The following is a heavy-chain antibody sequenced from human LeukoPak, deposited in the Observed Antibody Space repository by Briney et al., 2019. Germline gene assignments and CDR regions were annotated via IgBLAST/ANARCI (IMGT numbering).Heavy chain of an antibody. V-gene: IGHV3-48*02. Sequence: PGGSLRLSRAASGFTFSYYSMNWVRQAPGKGLEWVSYISASGDFTWYADSVKGRFTISRDNARDSLYLQMNSLRDEDTAVYSCARDLHYAFDYWGQGTLVTVSS. CDR1: GFTFSYYS. CDR3: ARDLHYAFDY. CDR2: ISASGDFT. D-gene: IGHD4-17*01. J-gene: IGHJ4*02.